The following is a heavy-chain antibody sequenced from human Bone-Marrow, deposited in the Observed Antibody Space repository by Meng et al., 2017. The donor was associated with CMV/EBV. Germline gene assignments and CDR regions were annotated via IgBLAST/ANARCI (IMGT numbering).Heavy chain of an antibody. CDR3: ARADYIAAAGDYYYGMDV. Sequence: ASVKVSCKASGYTFTGYYMHWVRQAPGQGLEWMGWINPNSGGTNYAQKFQGRVTMTRDTSISKAYMELSRLRSEDTAVYYCARADYIAAAGDYYYGMDVWGQGTTVTISS. J-gene: IGHJ6*02. V-gene: IGHV1-2*02. D-gene: IGHD6-13*01. CDR2: INPNSGGT. CDR1: GYTFTGYY.